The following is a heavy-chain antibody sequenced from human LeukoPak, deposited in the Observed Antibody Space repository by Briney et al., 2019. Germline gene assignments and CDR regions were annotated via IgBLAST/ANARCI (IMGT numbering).Heavy chain of an antibody. D-gene: IGHD3-3*01. V-gene: IGHV4-34*01. Sequence: SETLSLTCAVYGGSFSGYYWSWIRQPPGKGLEWIGEINHSGSTNYNPSLKSRVTISVDTSKNQFSLKLSSVTAADTAVYYCARGGSLRFLEWLAPASAEYFQHWGQGTLVPVSS. CDR1: GGSFSGYY. J-gene: IGHJ1*01. CDR3: ARGGSLRFLEWLAPASAEYFQH. CDR2: INHSGST.